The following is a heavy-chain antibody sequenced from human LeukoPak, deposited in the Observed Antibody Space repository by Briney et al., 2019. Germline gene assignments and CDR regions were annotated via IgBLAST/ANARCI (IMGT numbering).Heavy chain of an antibody. J-gene: IGHJ4*02. CDR2: IYYSGST. CDR3: ASHVYGSSWYYFGY. V-gene: IGHV4-59*08. CDR1: GGSTSSYY. Sequence: PSETLSLTCTVSGGSTSSYYWTWIRQPPGKGLEWIGHIYYSGSTNYNPSLKSRVTISVDTSKNQFSLKLSSVTAADTAVYYCASHVYGSSWYYFGYWGQGTLVTVSS. D-gene: IGHD6-13*01.